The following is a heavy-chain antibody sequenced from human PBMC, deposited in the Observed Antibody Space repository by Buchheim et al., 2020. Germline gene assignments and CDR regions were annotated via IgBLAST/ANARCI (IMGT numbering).Heavy chain of an antibody. Sequence: QVQLQESGPGLVKPSQTLSLTCTVSGGSISSGGYYWSWIRQHPGKGLEWIGYIYYSGSTYYNPSLKRRVTISVATSKNQFSLKLSSVTAADTAVYYCARFLGTYYYDSSGYYVPGGFDYWGQGTL. CDR3: ARFLGTYYYDSSGYYVPGGFDY. CDR2: IYYSGST. CDR1: GGSISSGGYY. V-gene: IGHV4-31*03. J-gene: IGHJ4*02. D-gene: IGHD3-22*01.